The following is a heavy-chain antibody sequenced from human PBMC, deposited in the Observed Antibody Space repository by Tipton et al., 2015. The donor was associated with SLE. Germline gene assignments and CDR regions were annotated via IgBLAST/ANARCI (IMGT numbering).Heavy chain of an antibody. V-gene: IGHV3-53*05. CDR2: IYSGGST. CDR1: GFTVSSYY. J-gene: IGHJ3*02. D-gene: IGHD2-15*01. Sequence: SLRLSCAASGFTVSSYYMSWVRQAPGKGLEWVSVIYSGGSTYYADSVKGRFTISRDNSKNTLYLQMNSLRAEDTAVYYCARDHLSSGGTDAFDIWGQGTMVTVSS. CDR3: ARDHLSSGGTDAFDI.